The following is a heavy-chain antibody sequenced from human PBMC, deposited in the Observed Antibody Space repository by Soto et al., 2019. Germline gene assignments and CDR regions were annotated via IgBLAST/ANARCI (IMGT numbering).Heavy chain of an antibody. CDR3: ARTYSSGWWRYFDS. CDR1: GASFSSSTYY. D-gene: IGHD6-19*01. V-gene: IGHV4-39*01. J-gene: IGHJ4*02. CDR2: VYSSGTI. Sequence: QLQLQESGPGLVKPSETLSLTCTVSGASFSSSTYYWGWIRQPPGRGLEWIGSVYSSGTIYHNPSLRSRVTLSVDTAKSQFSLKVSSVTAADTAVYFCARTYSSGWWRYFDSWGQGTRVTVSS.